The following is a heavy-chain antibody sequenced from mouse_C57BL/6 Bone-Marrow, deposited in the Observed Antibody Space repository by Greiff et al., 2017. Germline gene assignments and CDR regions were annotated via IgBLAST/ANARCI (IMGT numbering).Heavy chain of an antibody. CDR2: IDPSDSET. CDR1: GYTFTSYW. V-gene: IGHV1-52*01. Sequence: QVQLQQPGAELVRPGSSVKLSCKASGYTFTSYWMHWVKQRPIQGLEWIGNIDPSDSETHYNQKFKDKATLTVDKSSSTAYMQLSSLTSEDSAVYYCARFPSMYYDGSSPFYAMDYGGQGTSVTVSS. CDR3: ARFPSMYYDGSSPFYAMDY. J-gene: IGHJ4*01. D-gene: IGHD1-1*01.